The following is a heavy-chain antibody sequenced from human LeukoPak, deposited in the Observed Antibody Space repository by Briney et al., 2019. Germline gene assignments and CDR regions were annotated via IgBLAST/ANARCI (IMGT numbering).Heavy chain of an antibody. CDR2: IIPILGIA. CDR1: GGTFSSYA. Sequence: ASVKVSYKASGGTFSSYAISWVRQAPGQGLEWMGRIIPILGIANYAQKFQGRVTITADKSTSTAYMELSSLRSEDTAVYYCARHWGYSSSPTYFDYWGQGTLVTVPS. CDR3: ARHWGYSSSPTYFDY. D-gene: IGHD6-6*01. J-gene: IGHJ4*02. V-gene: IGHV1-69*04.